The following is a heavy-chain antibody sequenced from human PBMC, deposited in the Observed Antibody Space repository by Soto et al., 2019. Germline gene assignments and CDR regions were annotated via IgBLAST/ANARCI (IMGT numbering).Heavy chain of an antibody. D-gene: IGHD6-13*01. Sequence: QVQLVQSGAEVRKPGASVKVSCKASGYTYTSYGISWVRQAPGQGLEWMGWISAYNGNTNYAQKLQGRVTMTTDTSTSTAYLELRSLRSDDTAVYYCARDLAAAGSWGGCDPWGQGTLVTVSS. V-gene: IGHV1-18*01. CDR2: ISAYNGNT. CDR3: ARDLAAAGSWGGCDP. J-gene: IGHJ5*02. CDR1: GYTYTSYG.